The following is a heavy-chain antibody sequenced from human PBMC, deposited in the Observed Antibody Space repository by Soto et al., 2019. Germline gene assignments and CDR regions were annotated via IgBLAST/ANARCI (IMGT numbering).Heavy chain of an antibody. CDR3: ARLDYGDEYYFDY. CDR1: GGSISSYD. D-gene: IGHD4-17*01. Sequence: SETLSLTCTVSGGSISSYDWSWIRQPPGKGLEWIGYIYYSGSTNYNPSLKSRVTISVDMSKNQFSLKLSSVTAADTAVYYCARLDYGDEYYFDYWGQGTLVTVSS. CDR2: IYYSGST. V-gene: IGHV4-59*08. J-gene: IGHJ4*02.